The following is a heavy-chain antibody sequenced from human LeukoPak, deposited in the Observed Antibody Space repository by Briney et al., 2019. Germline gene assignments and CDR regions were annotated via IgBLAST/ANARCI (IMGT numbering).Heavy chain of an antibody. CDR1: GFTFSSHW. CDR2: IKEDGSVK. J-gene: IGHJ4*02. V-gene: IGHV3-7*03. Sequence: EGSLRLSCTASGFTFSSHWMTWVRQPPGKGLEWVANIKEDGSVKYYVDSVKGRFTISRDNTKSALYLQMNSLRADDTAVYFCARDSTWLLDYWGQGTLITVSS. D-gene: IGHD6-19*01. CDR3: ARDSTWLLDY.